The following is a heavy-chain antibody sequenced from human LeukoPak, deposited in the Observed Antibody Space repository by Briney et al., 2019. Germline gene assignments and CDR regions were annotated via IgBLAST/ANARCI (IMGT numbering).Heavy chain of an antibody. Sequence: ASVKVSCKASGYTFTGYYMHWVRQAPGQGPEWMGWINPNSGGTNYAQKFQGRVTMTRDTSISTAYMELSRLRSDDTAVYYCARVSRAVAGTGYAYWGQGTLVTVSS. V-gene: IGHV1-2*02. CDR3: ARVSRAVAGTGYAY. D-gene: IGHD6-19*01. CDR1: GYTFTGYY. J-gene: IGHJ4*02. CDR2: INPNSGGT.